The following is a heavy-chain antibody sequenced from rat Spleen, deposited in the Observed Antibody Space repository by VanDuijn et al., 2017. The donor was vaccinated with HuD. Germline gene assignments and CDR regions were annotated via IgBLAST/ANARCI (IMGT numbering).Heavy chain of an antibody. CDR3: ARGGYGSYIYGFFDF. Sequence: QVHLKESGPGLVQPSQTLSLKCAVSGFSLISNSVHWVRQPPGKGLEWMGVIWGNGKTNYNSGLKSRLSISRDTSKSQVFLKMNSLQTGDTAMYFWARGGYGSYIYGFFDFWGPGTMVTVSS. CDR2: IWGNGKT. D-gene: IGHD1-3*01. J-gene: IGHJ1*01. V-gene: IGHV2-13*01. CDR1: GFSLISNS.